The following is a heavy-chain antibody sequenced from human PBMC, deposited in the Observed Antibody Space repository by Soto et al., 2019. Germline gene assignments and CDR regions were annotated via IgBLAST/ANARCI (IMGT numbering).Heavy chain of an antibody. Sequence: EVQLVESGGGLVLPGGSLRLSCAASGFTFSSYWMTWVRQAPGKGLEWVANIRQDGGQIDYVDSVKGRVTISGGNAKNSLYLQMNSLRAEDTAVYYCARWTVSANNGFDPWGQGTLVTVSS. J-gene: IGHJ5*02. CDR2: IRQDGGQI. CDR1: GFTFSSYW. CDR3: ARWTVSANNGFDP. D-gene: IGHD2-8*01. V-gene: IGHV3-7*05.